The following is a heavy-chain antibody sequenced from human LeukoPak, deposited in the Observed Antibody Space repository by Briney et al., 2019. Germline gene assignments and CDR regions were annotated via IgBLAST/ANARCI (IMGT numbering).Heavy chain of an antibody. CDR1: GYTFTGYY. V-gene: IGHV1-2*02. J-gene: IGHJ4*02. CDR3: ARWPLWLVRGAAFDY. Sequence: GASVKVSCKASGYTFTGYYMHWVRQAPGQGLEWMGWINPNSGGTNYAQKFQGRVTMTRDTSISTAYMELSRLRSDDTAVYYCARWPLWLVRGAAFDYRGQGTLVTVSS. D-gene: IGHD3-10*01. CDR2: INPNSGGT.